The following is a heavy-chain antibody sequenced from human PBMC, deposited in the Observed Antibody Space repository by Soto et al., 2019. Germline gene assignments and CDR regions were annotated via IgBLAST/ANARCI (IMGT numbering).Heavy chain of an antibody. D-gene: IGHD5-18*01. CDR1: GFTFSSYS. V-gene: IGHV3-48*02. CDR2: ISRSSSTI. Sequence: GGSLRLSCAASGFTFSSYSMNWVRQAPGKGLEWVSYISRSSSTIYYADSVKGRFTISRDNAKNSLYLQMNSLRDEDTAVYYCARDHKKQLWPRLVDYWGQGTLVTVSS. J-gene: IGHJ4*02. CDR3: ARDHKKQLWPRLVDY.